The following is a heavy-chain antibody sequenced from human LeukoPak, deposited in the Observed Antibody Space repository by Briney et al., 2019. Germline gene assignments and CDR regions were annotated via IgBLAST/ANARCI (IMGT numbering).Heavy chain of an antibody. J-gene: IGHJ3*02. CDR3: ARGLPGYSSSWYFAFDI. Sequence: PGGSLRLSCAASGFTFSSYPMHWVRQAPGKGLEWVAVILYDGSNKYYADSVKGRFTISRDNSKNTLYLQMNSLRAEDTAVYYCARGLPGYSSSWYFAFDIWGPGTMVTVSS. CDR2: ILYDGSNK. D-gene: IGHD6-13*01. CDR1: GFTFSSYP. V-gene: IGHV3-30-3*01.